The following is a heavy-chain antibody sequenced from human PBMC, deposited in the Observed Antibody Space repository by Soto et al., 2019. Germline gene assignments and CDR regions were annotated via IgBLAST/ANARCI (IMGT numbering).Heavy chain of an antibody. CDR2: ISGSGGST. D-gene: IGHD2-2*02. J-gene: IGHJ6*02. V-gene: IGHV3-23*01. Sequence: GGSLRLSCAASGFTFSSYAMSWVRQAPGKGLEWVSAISGSGGSTYYADSVKGRFTISRDNSKNTLYLQMNSLRAEDTAVYYCAKDTALVVPAAISRDYGMDVWGQGPTVTVSS. CDR3: AKDTALVVPAAISRDYGMDV. CDR1: GFTFSSYA.